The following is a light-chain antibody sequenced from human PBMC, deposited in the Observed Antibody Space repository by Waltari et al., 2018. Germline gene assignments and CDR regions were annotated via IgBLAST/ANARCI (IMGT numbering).Light chain of an antibody. V-gene: IGKV4-1*01. CDR3: QQYYSTPLLT. CDR2: WAS. CDR1: QSVLYSSNTNNY. Sequence: DIVMTQSPDSLAVSLDERATINCKTSQSVLYSSNTNNYLAWYQQKPGQPPKLLIYWASTRESGVPDRFSGSGSGTEFTLTSSSLQAEDVAVYYCQQYYSTPLLTFGGGTKVEIK. J-gene: IGKJ4*01.